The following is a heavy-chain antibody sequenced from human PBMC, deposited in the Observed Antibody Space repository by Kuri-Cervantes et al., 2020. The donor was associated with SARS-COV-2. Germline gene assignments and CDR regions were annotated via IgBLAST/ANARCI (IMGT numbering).Heavy chain of an antibody. J-gene: IGHJ4*02. V-gene: IGHV4-30-4*01. CDR2: IYYSGST. CDR3: VRNPASSGWFIDS. D-gene: IGHD6-19*01. CDR1: GGSISSGDYY. Sequence: LRLSCTVSGGSISSGDYYWSWIRQPPGKGLEWIGYIYYSGSTYYNPSLKSRVTISVDTSKNQFSLHLKFVTPADAAVYYCVRNPASSGWFIDSWGQGTLVTVSS.